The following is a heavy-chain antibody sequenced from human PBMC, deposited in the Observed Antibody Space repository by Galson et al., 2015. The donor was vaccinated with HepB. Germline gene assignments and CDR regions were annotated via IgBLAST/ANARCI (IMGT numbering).Heavy chain of an antibody. D-gene: IGHD3-22*01. Sequence: CAISGDSVSSNSAAWNWIRQSPSRGLEWLGRTYYRFKWYYDYAVSVKSRITINPDISKNQFSLQLNSVTPEDTAVYYCARNVYYDTSGYYYKRGWIDRWGTGTLVTASS. CDR1: GDSVSSNSAA. J-gene: IGHJ5*02. CDR2: TYYRFKWYY. CDR3: ARNVYYDTSGYYYKRGWIDR. V-gene: IGHV6-1*01.